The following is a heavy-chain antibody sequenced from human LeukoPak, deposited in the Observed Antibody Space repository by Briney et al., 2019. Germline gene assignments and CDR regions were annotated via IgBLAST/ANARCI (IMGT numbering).Heavy chain of an antibody. Sequence: TGGSLRLSCTASGFTFDDYAMHWVRQAPGKGLEWVSGISWNSGSIGYADSVKGRFTISRDNAKNSLYLQMNSLRAEDTALYYCAKGYDGRYSSSWNNWFDPWGQGPWSPSPQ. J-gene: IGHJ5*02. CDR2: ISWNSGSI. CDR3: AKGYDGRYSSSWNNWFDP. CDR1: GFTFDDYA. V-gene: IGHV3-9*01. D-gene: IGHD6-13*01.